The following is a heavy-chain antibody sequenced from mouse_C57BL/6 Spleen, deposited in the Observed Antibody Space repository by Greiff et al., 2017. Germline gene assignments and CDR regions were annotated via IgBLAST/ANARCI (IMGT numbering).Heavy chain of an antibody. CDR3: ARQIYYDYEDFDY. J-gene: IGHJ2*01. V-gene: IGHV5-17*01. CDR1: GFTFSDYG. CDR2: ISSGSSTI. Sequence: EVKLVESGGGLVKPGGSLKLSCAASGFTFSDYGMHWVRQAPEKGLEWVAYISSGSSTIYYADTVMDRYTISRDNAKNTLFLQMTSLRSEDTAMYYCARQIYYDYEDFDYWGQGTILTVSS. D-gene: IGHD2-4*01.